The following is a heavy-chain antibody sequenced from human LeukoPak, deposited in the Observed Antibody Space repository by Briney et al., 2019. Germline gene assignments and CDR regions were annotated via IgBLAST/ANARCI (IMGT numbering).Heavy chain of an antibody. V-gene: IGHV3-30*02. Sequence: GGSLRLSCAASGFTFSSYGMHWVRQAPGKGLEWVAFIRYDGTNKYYADSVKGRFTISRDNSKNTLYLQMNSLRSEDTAVYYCAKDRWGSIASLDSWGQGTLVTVSS. J-gene: IGHJ4*02. D-gene: IGHD6-6*01. CDR2: IRYDGTNK. CDR1: GFTFSSYG. CDR3: AKDRWGSIASLDS.